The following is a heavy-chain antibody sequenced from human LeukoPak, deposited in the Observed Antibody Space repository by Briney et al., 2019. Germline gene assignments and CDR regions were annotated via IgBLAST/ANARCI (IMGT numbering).Heavy chain of an antibody. Sequence: SETLSLTCAVSGYSISSAYYWGWIRQPPGEGLEWIGSIFHSGSTYYNPSLKSRVTISVDTSKNQFSLKLSSVTAADTAVYYCARGYSSGWYELDAFDIWGQGTMVTVSS. J-gene: IGHJ3*02. CDR2: IFHSGST. V-gene: IGHV4-38-2*01. D-gene: IGHD6-19*01. CDR3: ARGYSSGWYELDAFDI. CDR1: GYSISSAYY.